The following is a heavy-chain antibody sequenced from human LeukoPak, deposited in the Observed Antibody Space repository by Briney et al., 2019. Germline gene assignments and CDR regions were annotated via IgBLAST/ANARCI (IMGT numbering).Heavy chain of an antibody. CDR1: GLTLSGYW. Sequence: GGSLRLSCSASGLTLSGYWMHWVRQAPGKGLMWVSRISGDGRNTHYADSVKGRFTISRDNAKNTLYLQMDSLRAEDTAVYYCAKELRYGDWGQGTLVTVSS. D-gene: IGHD5-18*01. CDR3: AKELRYGD. V-gene: IGHV3-74*01. CDR2: ISGDGRNT. J-gene: IGHJ4*02.